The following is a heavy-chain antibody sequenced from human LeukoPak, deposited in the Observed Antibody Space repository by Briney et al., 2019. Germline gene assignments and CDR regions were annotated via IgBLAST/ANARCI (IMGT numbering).Heavy chain of an antibody. J-gene: IGHJ2*01. V-gene: IGHV4-61*02. CDR1: GGSISSGSDY. Sequence: SETLSLTCTVAGGSISSGSDYWGWIRQPAGKGLEWIVRIDTSGSTNYNPSLKSRSTISVDTSKNQFSLKLSSVTAAATAVYYCAREGGPWYFDLWGRGTLVTVSS. CDR2: IDTSGST. CDR3: AREGGPWYFDL.